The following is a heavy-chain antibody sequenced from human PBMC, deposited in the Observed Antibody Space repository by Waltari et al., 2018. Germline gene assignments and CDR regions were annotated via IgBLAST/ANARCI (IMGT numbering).Heavy chain of an antibody. J-gene: IGHJ6*02. CDR1: GGTFSSYA. CDR2: IIPIFGTA. Sequence: VQLVQSGAEVKKPGSSVKVSCKASGGTFSSYAISWVRQAPGQGLEWMGRIIPIFGTANYAQKFQGRVTITADKSTSTAYMELSSLRSEDTAVYYCARDLLYDILTGYNRGDVWGQGTTVTVSS. D-gene: IGHD3-9*01. CDR3: ARDLLYDILTGYNRGDV. V-gene: IGHV1-69*08.